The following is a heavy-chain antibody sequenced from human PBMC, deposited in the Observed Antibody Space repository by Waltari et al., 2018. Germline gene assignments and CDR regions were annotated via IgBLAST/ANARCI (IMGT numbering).Heavy chain of an antibody. CDR1: GFTFSSYA. D-gene: IGHD3-22*01. CDR2: IRGSGGST. Sequence: VQLLESGGGLVQPGGSLRLSCAASGFTFSSYAMSWVRQAPGKGLEWVSAIRGSGGSTYYADSVKGRFTISRDNSKNTLYLQMNSLRAEDTAVYYCAKDFYDSSGYYYSPFDYWGQGTLVTVSS. V-gene: IGHV3-23*01. CDR3: AKDFYDSSGYYYSPFDY. J-gene: IGHJ4*02.